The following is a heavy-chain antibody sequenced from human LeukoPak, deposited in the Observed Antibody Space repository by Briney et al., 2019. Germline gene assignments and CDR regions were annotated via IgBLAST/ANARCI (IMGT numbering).Heavy chain of an antibody. CDR1: GGTFSSYA. Sequence: GASVKVSCKASGGTFSSYAISWVRQAPGQGLEWMGGIIPIFGTANYAQKFQGRVTITTDESTSTAYVELSSLRSEDTAVYYCARDGIAAAGFGYWGQGTLVTVSA. V-gene: IGHV1-69*05. CDR2: IIPIFGTA. J-gene: IGHJ4*02. CDR3: ARDGIAAAGFGY. D-gene: IGHD6-13*01.